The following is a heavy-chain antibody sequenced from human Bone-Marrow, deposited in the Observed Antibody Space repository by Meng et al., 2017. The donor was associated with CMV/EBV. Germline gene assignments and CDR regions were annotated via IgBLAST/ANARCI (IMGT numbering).Heavy chain of an antibody. CDR3: AKAPSSNGWYPYYFDY. CDR2: ISGSGGST. Sequence: SGLTFRNAWMSWVRQAPGKGLEWVSTISGSGGSTYYADSVKGRFTISRDNSKYTLYLQMNSLRVEDTAVYYCAKAPSSNGWYPYYFDYWGQGTLVTVSS. J-gene: IGHJ4*02. D-gene: IGHD6-13*01. CDR1: GLTFRNAW. V-gene: IGHV3-23*01.